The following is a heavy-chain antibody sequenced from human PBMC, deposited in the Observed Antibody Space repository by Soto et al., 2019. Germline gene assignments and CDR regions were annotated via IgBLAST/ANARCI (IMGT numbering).Heavy chain of an antibody. CDR3: AGRSEWLERIFDY. CDR1: GFTFSSYA. J-gene: IGHJ4*02. Sequence: GGSLRLSCAASGFTFSSYAMHWVRQAPGKGLEWVAVISYDGSNKYYADSVKGRFTISRDNSKNTLYLQMNSLRAEDTAVYYCAGRSEWLERIFDYWGQGTLVTVSS. V-gene: IGHV3-30-3*01. D-gene: IGHD3-3*01. CDR2: ISYDGSNK.